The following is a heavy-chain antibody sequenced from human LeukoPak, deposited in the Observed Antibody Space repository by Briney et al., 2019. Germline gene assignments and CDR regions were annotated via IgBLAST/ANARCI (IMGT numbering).Heavy chain of an antibody. D-gene: IGHD3-22*01. J-gene: IGHJ3*02. CDR1: GYTFTTYG. CDR3: ARGRHSYDSSDYYYEGDAFDI. CDR2: ISAYNGNT. Sequence: ASVKVSCKASGYTFTTYGISWVRQAPGQGLEWMGWISAYNGNTNYAQKLQGRVTMTRDMSTSTVYMELSSLRTEDTAVYYCARGRHSYDSSDYYYEGDAFDIWGQGTMVTVSS. V-gene: IGHV1-18*01.